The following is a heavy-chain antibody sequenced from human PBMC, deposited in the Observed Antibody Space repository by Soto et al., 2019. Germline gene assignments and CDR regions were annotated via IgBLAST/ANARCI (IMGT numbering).Heavy chain of an antibody. J-gene: IGHJ5*02. V-gene: IGHV3-33*01. CDR3: ARARPGMVTATHDEFDP. CDR2: IWYDGSNK. D-gene: IGHD2-21*02. Sequence: SLRLSCAASGFTFSSYGMHRVRQAPGKGLEWVAVIWYDGSNKYYADSVKGRFTISRDNSKNTLYLQMNSLRAEDTAVYYCARARPGMVTATHDEFDPWGQGTLVTVSS. CDR1: GFTFSSYG.